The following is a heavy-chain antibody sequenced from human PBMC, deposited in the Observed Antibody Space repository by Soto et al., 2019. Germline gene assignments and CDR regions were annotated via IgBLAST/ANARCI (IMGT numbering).Heavy chain of an antibody. V-gene: IGHV4-31*03. Sequence: QVQLQESGPGLVKPSQTLSLTCTVSGGSISSGGYYWSWIRQHPGKGLEWIGYIYYSGSTYYNPSLKGRVTISVDTSKNQYSLKLSSVTASDTAVYYCARGYCSSTSCYAGGIYYGMDVWGQGTTVTVSS. J-gene: IGHJ6*02. CDR2: IYYSGST. CDR1: GGSISSGGYY. D-gene: IGHD2-2*01. CDR3: ARGYCSSTSCYAGGIYYGMDV.